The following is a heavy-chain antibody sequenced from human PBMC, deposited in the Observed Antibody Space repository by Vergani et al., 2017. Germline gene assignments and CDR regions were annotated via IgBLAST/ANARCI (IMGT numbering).Heavy chain of an antibody. CDR1: GGSISSYY. CDR2: IYYSGST. D-gene: IGHD6-19*01. J-gene: IGHJ3*02. CDR3: ARDSVIAVAENAFDI. V-gene: IGHV4-59*01. Sequence: QVQLQESGPGLVKPSETLSLTCTVSGGSISSYYWSWIRQPPGKGLEWIGYIYYSGSTNYNPSLKSRVTISVDTSKNQFSLKLSSVTAADTAVYYCARDSVIAVAENAFDIWGQGTMVTVSS.